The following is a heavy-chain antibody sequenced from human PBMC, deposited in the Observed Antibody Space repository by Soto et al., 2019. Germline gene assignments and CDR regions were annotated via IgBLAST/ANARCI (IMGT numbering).Heavy chain of an antibody. CDR2: ISGYNGDK. V-gene: IGHV1-18*01. J-gene: IGHJ6*02. D-gene: IGHD2-8*01. CDR3: AKNGQPPYYYYGMDV. CDR1: GYTFTRYG. Sequence: QGQLVQSGGEVKKPGASVKVSCKASGYTFTRYGISWVRQAPGQGLEWMGWISGYNGDKKYAQKFQGRVTMTVDTSTTTAYMEVRVLTSDDRAVYYCAKNGQPPYYYYGMDVWGHGTTVTVSS.